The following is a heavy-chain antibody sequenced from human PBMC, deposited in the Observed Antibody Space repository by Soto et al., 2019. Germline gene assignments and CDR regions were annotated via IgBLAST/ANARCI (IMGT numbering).Heavy chain of an antibody. D-gene: IGHD5-12*01. CDR2: ISNRGRTL. Sequence: QVQLVESGGGLVKPGGSLRLSCAASGFTFSDYYMSWIRQAPGKGLEWVSNISNRGRTLYYADSMKGRFTISRDNAKNPLYPHMTSLKSDDTAIYYCSRALVAVSGALYPISSGGYFFDFWGQGTLVTVSS. V-gene: IGHV3-11*01. J-gene: IGHJ4*02. CDR3: SRALVAVSGALYPISSGGYFFDF. CDR1: GFTFSDYY.